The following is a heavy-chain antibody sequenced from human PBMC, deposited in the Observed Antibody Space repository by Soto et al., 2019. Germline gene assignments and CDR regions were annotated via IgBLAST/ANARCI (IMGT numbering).Heavy chain of an antibody. CDR2: IGGYKGNT. J-gene: IGHJ5*02. V-gene: IGHV1-18*01. CDR3: APHTLDTGMPSGP. CDR1: GYTFTNYG. D-gene: IGHD5-18*01. Sequence: GASVKVSCKASGYTFTNYGVSWVRQAPGQGLEWMGWIGGYKGNTNYAQKLQGRVTLTTDTSTSTAYMELRSLRSDDTAVYYCAPHTLDTGMPSGPWGQGNLVTVS.